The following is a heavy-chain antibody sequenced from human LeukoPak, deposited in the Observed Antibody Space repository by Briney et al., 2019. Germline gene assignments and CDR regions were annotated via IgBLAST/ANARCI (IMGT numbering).Heavy chain of an antibody. D-gene: IGHD3-10*01. CDR3: AKDIYGSGLDY. CDR1: GFTFDDYA. V-gene: IGHV3-9*01. J-gene: IGHJ4*02. CDR2: ISWNSGSI. Sequence: GGSLRLSCAASGFTFDDYAMHWVRQAPGKGLEWVSGISWNSGSIGYADSVKGRFTISRDNAKNSLYLQMNSLRAEDTASYYCAKDIYGSGLDYWGQGTLVTVSS.